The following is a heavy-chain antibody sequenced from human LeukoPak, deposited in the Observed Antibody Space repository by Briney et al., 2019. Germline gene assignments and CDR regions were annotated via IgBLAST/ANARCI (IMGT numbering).Heavy chain of an antibody. CDR1: GYGFTIYY. CDR3: ASHGRGRYYPAEGRVNY. V-gene: IGHV1-46*03. D-gene: IGHD3-10*01. CDR2: INPSVGGT. J-gene: IGHJ4*02. Sequence: ASVTVSCTAFGYGFTIYYIHWVRQAPGQGHEWMGIINPSVGGTTYARKFQGRGTITIDTSTGTVYMELSSRRSEGTAVYYRASHGRGRYYPAEGRVNYWGEGTLVTVSS.